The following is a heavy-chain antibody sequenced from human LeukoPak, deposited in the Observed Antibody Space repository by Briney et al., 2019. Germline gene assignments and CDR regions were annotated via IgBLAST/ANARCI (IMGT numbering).Heavy chain of an antibody. V-gene: IGHV3-74*01. D-gene: IGHD5-12*01. CDR3: ARAQHSGYERYQYYFDY. Sequence: GGSLRLSCTTSGFNFNNAWMNWVRQAPGKGLVWVSRINSDGSSTNYADSVKGRFTISRDNAKNTLYLQMNSLRAEDTAVYYCARAQHSGYERYQYYFDYWGQGTLVTVSS. CDR1: GFNFNNAW. J-gene: IGHJ4*02. CDR2: INSDGSST.